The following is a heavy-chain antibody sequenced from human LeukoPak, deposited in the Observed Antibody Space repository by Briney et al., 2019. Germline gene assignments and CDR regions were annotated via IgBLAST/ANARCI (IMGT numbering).Heavy chain of an antibody. Sequence: SETLSLTCTVSGGSISNYYWSWIRQPPGKGLEWVGYIYYTGSTNCNPPLKSRATISADTSKNQFSLKLSSVTAADTAVYYCARFTTYYYDGTTYSSPYYFDYWGQGTLVTVSS. CDR1: GGSISNYY. V-gene: IGHV4-59*01. J-gene: IGHJ4*02. CDR2: IYYTGST. CDR3: ARFTTYYYDGTTYSSPYYFDY. D-gene: IGHD3-22*01.